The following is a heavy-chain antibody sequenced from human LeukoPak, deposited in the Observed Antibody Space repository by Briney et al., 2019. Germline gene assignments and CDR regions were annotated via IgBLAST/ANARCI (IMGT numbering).Heavy chain of an antibody. D-gene: IGHD3-10*01. J-gene: IGHJ4*02. V-gene: IGHV3-33*01. CDR3: AREIFGSGSYPDS. Sequence: GGSLRLSCAASGFAFNTYAMHWVRQAPGQGLEWVALIWHDGSHKFYSNSVRGQFTISRDNSKNTVSLQMNNLRPEDTAVYYCAREIFGSGSYPDSWGQGTLVTASS. CDR2: IWHDGSHK. CDR1: GFAFNTYA.